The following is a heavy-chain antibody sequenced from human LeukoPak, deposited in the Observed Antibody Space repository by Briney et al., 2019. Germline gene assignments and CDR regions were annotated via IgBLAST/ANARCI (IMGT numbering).Heavy chain of an antibody. CDR1: GFTFSSYS. CDR3: ARDLGRGYDFYYYAMDV. CDR2: ISSSSSYI. V-gene: IGHV3-21*01. D-gene: IGHD6-25*01. J-gene: IGHJ6*04. Sequence: GGSLRLSCAASGFTFSSYSMNWVRQAPGKGLEWVSSISSSSSYIYYADSVKGRFTISRDNAKNSLYLQMSSLRAEDTAVYYCARDLGRGYDFYYYAMDVWGTGTTVTVSS.